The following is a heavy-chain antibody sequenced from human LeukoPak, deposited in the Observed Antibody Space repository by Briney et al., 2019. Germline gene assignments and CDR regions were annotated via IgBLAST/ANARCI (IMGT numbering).Heavy chain of an antibody. D-gene: IGHD1-1*01. Sequence: GGSLRLSCAASGFTFSSYSMNWVRQAPGKGLEWVSSISSSSSYIYYADSVKGRFTISRDNSKNTVFLQLNSLRPDDTAVYYCAKYSSTTNYYYGMDVWGRGTTVTVSS. CDR2: ISSSSSYI. J-gene: IGHJ6*02. CDR1: GFTFSSYS. V-gene: IGHV3-21*01. CDR3: AKYSSTTNYYYGMDV.